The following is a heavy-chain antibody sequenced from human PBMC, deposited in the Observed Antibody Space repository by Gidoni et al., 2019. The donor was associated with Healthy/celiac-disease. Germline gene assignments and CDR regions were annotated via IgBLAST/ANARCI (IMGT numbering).Heavy chain of an antibody. CDR1: GFTFSSYA. D-gene: IGHD3-3*01. CDR2: ISGSGGST. Sequence: EVQLLESGGGLVQPGGSLRLSCAASGFTFSSYAMSWVRQAPGKGLEWVSAISGSGGSTYYADSVKGRFTISRDNSKNTLYLQMNSLRAEDTAVYYCAKNAVTYDFWSGYYLYWGQGTLVTVSS. CDR3: AKNAVTYDFWSGYYLY. V-gene: IGHV3-23*01. J-gene: IGHJ4*02.